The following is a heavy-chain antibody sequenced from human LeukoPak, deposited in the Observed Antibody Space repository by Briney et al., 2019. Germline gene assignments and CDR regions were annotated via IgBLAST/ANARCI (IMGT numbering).Heavy chain of an antibody. CDR2: IVAVGVT. J-gene: IGHJ3*02. D-gene: IGHD1-26*01. CDR1: GFTLSSYD. Sequence: GGALRHSCAASGFTLSSYDMHWVRPATGKGLEWVSAIVAVGVTYYTGSVKGRFTISRQNAKNSSYLQMNSLRAGDTAVYYCAGGGGPRGAGAFDIWGQGTMVTVSS. CDR3: AGGGGPRGAGAFDI. V-gene: IGHV3-13*04.